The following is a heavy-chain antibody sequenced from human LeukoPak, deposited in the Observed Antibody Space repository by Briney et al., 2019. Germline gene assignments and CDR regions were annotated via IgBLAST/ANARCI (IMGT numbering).Heavy chain of an antibody. CDR2: MNPNSANT. CDR1: GYTFTSYD. D-gene: IGHD3-3*01. Sequence: GASVKVSCKTSGYTFTSYDINWVRQAPGQGLEWIGWMNPNSANTGYAQKFQGRVTIGRNISIGTAYMELSSLTSEDTAVYYCARGVTVFGVAPDHWGQGTLVAVSS. CDR3: ARGVTVFGVAPDH. J-gene: IGHJ4*02. V-gene: IGHV1-8*01.